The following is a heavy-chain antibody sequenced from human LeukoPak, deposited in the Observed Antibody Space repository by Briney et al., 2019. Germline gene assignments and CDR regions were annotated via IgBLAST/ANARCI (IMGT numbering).Heavy chain of an antibody. CDR1: GGSFSGYY. CDR3: ASWVPAAPY. CDR2: INHSGST. Sequence: KPSETLSLTCAVYGGSFSGYYWSWIRQPPGKGLGWIGEINHSGSTNYNPSLKSRVTISVDTSKNQFSLKLSSVTAADTAVYYCASWVPAAPYWGQGTLVTVSS. D-gene: IGHD2-2*01. J-gene: IGHJ4*02. V-gene: IGHV4-34*01.